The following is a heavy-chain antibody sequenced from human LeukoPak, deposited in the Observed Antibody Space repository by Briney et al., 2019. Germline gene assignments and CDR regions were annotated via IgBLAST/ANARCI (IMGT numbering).Heavy chain of an antibody. D-gene: IGHD2-2*02. V-gene: IGHV1-69*05. CDR2: IIPIFGTA. CDR1: GGTFSSYA. Sequence: ASVKVSCKASGGTFSSYAISWVRQAPGQGLEWLGGIIPIFGTANYAQKFQGRVTITTDESTSTAYMELSSLRSEDTAVYYCARGQLLYGGGDYYYYYMDVWGKGTTVTVSS. CDR3: ARGQLLYGGGDYYYYYMDV. J-gene: IGHJ6*03.